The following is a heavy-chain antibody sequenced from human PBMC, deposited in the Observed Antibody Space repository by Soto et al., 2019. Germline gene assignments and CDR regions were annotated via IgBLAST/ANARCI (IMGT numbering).Heavy chain of an antibody. CDR2: IYYSGST. V-gene: IGHV4-59*01. CDR1: GGSISSYY. J-gene: IGHJ3*02. D-gene: IGHD3-3*01. Sequence: SETLSLTCTVSGGSISSYYWSWVRQPPGKGLEWIGYIYYSGSTNYNPSLKSRVTISVDTSKNQFSLKLSSVTAADTAVYYCARSYYDFWSGYFRDAFDIWGQGTMVTVSS. CDR3: ARSYYDFWSGYFRDAFDI.